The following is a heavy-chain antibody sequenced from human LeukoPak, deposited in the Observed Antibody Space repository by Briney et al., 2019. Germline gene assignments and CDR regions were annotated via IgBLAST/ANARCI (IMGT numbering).Heavy chain of an antibody. CDR3: AKDHDY. Sequence: GGSLRLSCAASGFNIDDYYMSWIRQAPGKGLEWVAFIRYDGSNKYYADSVKGRFTISRDNSKNTLYLQMNSLRAEDTAVYYCAKDHDYWGQGTLVTVSS. V-gene: IGHV3-30*02. CDR1: GFNIDDYY. CDR2: IRYDGSNK. J-gene: IGHJ4*02.